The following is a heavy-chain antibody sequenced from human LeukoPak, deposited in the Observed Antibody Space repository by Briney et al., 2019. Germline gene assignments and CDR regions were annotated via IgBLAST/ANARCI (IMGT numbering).Heavy chain of an antibody. CDR3: ARGIYGGNSPLVDY. CDR1: GYIFTGYY. V-gene: IGHV1-2*02. D-gene: IGHD4-23*01. J-gene: IGHJ4*02. Sequence: AASVKVSCKASGYIFTGYYIHWVRQAPGQGLEWMGWINPNSGDTKYAQKFQGRVTMTRDTSISTAYMELSRLRSDDTAVYYCARGIYGGNSPLVDYWGQGTLVTVSS. CDR2: INPNSGDT.